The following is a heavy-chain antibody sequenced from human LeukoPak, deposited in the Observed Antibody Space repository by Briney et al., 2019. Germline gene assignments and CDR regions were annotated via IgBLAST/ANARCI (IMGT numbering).Heavy chain of an antibody. V-gene: IGHV3-30-3*01. Sequence: GGSLRLSCAASGFTFSSYAMHWVRQAPGKGLEWVAVISYDGSNKYYADSVKGRFTISRDNAKNSLYLQMNSLRAEDTAVYYCARAPRGTWNYDYWGQGTLVTVSS. D-gene: IGHD1-7*01. CDR3: ARAPRGTWNYDY. J-gene: IGHJ4*02. CDR2: ISYDGSNK. CDR1: GFTFSSYA.